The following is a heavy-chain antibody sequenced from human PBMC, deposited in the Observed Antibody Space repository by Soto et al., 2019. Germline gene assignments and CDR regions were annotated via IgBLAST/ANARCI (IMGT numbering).Heavy chain of an antibody. CDR1: GFTFSSYG. J-gene: IGHJ4*02. CDR2: IWYDGSNK. Sequence: PGGSLRLSCAASGFTFSSYGMHWVRQAPGKGLEWVAVIWYDGSNKYYADSVKGRFTISRDNSKNTLYLQMNSLRAEDTAVYYCAREGRYNWKFDYWGQGTLVTVSS. CDR3: AREGRYNWKFDY. V-gene: IGHV3-33*01. D-gene: IGHD1-20*01.